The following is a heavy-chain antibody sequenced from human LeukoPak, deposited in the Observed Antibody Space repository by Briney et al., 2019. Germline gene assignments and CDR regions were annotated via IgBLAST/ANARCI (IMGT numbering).Heavy chain of an antibody. Sequence: SETLSLTCTVSGYSISSGYYWGWIRQPPGKGLEWIGSIYHSGSTNYNPSLKSRVTISIDTSKNQLSLKLSPVTAADTAVYYCARITKGYLDYWGQGTLVTVSS. V-gene: IGHV4-38-2*02. J-gene: IGHJ4*02. CDR1: GYSISSGYY. CDR3: ARITKGYLDY. D-gene: IGHD3-3*01. CDR2: IYHSGST.